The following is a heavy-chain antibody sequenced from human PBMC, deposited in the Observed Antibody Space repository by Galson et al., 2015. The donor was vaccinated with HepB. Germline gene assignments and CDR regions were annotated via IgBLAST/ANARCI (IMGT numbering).Heavy chain of an antibody. V-gene: IGHV3-20*04. CDR2: INWNGGST. J-gene: IGHJ4*02. CDR3: ARGYYGSGPFCSLDY. CDR1: GFTFDDYG. D-gene: IGHD3-10*01. Sequence: SLRLSCAASGFTFDDYGMSWVRQAPGKGLEWVSGINWNGGSTGYADSVKGRFTISRDSAKNSLHLQMNSLRDEDTALYYCARGYYGSGPFCSLDYWGQGTLVTVSS.